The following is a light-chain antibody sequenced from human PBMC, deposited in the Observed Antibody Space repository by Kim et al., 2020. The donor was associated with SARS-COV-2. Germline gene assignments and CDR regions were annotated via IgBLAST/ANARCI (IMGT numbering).Light chain of an antibody. CDR2: GNT. J-gene: IGLJ1*01. CDR1: RSNIGAGYD. V-gene: IGLV1-40*01. Sequence: QRVTISCTGSRSNIGAGYDVHWYQQLPGTAPTLLMFGNTNRPSGVSDRFSGSKSGTAASLAITGLQADDEATYYCQSYDNSLSAYVFGTGTKVTVL. CDR3: QSYDNSLSAYV.